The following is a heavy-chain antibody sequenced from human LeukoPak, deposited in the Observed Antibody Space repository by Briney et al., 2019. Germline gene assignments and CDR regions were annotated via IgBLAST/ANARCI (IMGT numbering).Heavy chain of an antibody. CDR1: GFTFSSYG. CDR2: IWNDGSNK. Sequence: PGGSLKLSCAASGFTFSSYGMHWVRQAPGKGLEWVAVIWNDGSNKYYADSVKGRFTISRDNSKNPLYLQMNSLRAEDTAVYYCARDGYCSSTSCQKSGIDYWGQGTLVTVSS. V-gene: IGHV3-33*01. J-gene: IGHJ4*02. CDR3: ARDGYCSSTSCQKSGIDY. D-gene: IGHD2-2*03.